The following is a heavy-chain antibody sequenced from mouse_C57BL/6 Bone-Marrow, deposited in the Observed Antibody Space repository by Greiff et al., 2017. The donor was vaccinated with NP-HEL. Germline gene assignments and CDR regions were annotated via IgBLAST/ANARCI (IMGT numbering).Heavy chain of an antibody. J-gene: IGHJ4*01. CDR3: AKFYAMDY. V-gene: IGHV1-59*01. Sequence: QVQLQQSGAELVRPGTSVKLSCKASGYTFTSYWMPWVKQRPGQGLEWIGVIDPSDSYTNYNQKFKGKATLTVDTSSSTAYMQLSSLTSEDSAVYYCAKFYAMDYWGQGTSVTVSS. CDR1: GYTFTSYW. CDR2: IDPSDSYT.